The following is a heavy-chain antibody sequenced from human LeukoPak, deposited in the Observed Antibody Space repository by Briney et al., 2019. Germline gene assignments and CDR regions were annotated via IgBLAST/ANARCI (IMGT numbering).Heavy chain of an antibody. CDR2: IYYSGST. Sequence: SQTLSLTCTVSGGSISSGGYYWSWIRQHPGKGLEWIGYIYYSGSTNYNPSLKSRVTISVDTSKNQFSLKLSSVTAADTAVYYCARGRRGWSYLYTFDIWGQGTMVTVSS. V-gene: IGHV4-31*03. D-gene: IGHD1-26*01. CDR1: GGSISSGGYY. CDR3: ARGRRGWSYLYTFDI. J-gene: IGHJ3*02.